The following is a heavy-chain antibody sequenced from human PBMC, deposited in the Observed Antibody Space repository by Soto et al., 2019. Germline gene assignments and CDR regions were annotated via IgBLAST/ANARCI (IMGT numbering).Heavy chain of an antibody. J-gene: IGHJ6*02. CDR3: ARDNRGGNGYRKNYYGMDV. Sequence: QVQLVQSGAEVKKPGSSVKVSCKASGGTFSSYTISWVRQAPGQGLEWMGRIIPILGIANYAQKFQGRVTITADKSTSTAYMELSSLRSEDTAVYYCARDNRGGNGYRKNYYGMDVWGQGTTVTVSS. CDR1: GGTFSSYT. V-gene: IGHV1-69*08. D-gene: IGHD5-18*01. CDR2: IIPILGIA.